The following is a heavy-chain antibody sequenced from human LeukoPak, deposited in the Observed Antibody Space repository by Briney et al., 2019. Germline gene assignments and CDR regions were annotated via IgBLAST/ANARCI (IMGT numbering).Heavy chain of an antibody. CDR3: ARPGDSHYYGSGDDAFDI. D-gene: IGHD3-10*01. V-gene: IGHV3-30*04. J-gene: IGHJ3*02. Sequence: GGSLRLSCAASGFTFSSYVMNWVRQAPGKGLEWVAVISYDGSNKYYADSVKGRFTISRDNSKNTVYLQMNSLRAEDTAVYHCARPGDSHYYGSGDDAFDIWGQGTMVTVSS. CDR1: GFTFSSYV. CDR2: ISYDGSNK.